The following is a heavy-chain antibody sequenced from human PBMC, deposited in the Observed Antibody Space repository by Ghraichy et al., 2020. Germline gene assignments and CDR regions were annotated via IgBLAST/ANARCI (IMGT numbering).Heavy chain of an antibody. CDR1: GLTFRNAW. J-gene: IGHJ4*02. D-gene: IGHD3-16*01. V-gene: IGHV3-15*01. Sequence: GGSLRLSCAVSGLTFRNAWLTWVRQAPGKGLEWVGRIKSHVNGGTADYAAPVKGRFSISRDDSTDTPYLHMTRLETDDTAVYYCTKDRPYTAGGVITYWGQGALVTVTS. CDR2: IKSHVNGGTA. CDR3: TKDRPYTAGGVITY.